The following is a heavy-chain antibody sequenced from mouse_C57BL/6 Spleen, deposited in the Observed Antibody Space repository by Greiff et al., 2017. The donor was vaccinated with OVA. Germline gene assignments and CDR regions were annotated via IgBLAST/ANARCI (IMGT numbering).Heavy chain of an antibody. CDR1: GYTFTSYW. D-gene: IGHD4-1*02. CDR3: ARRATVYGYYAMDY. V-gene: IGHV1-55*01. Sequence: QVQLQQPGAELVKPGASVKMSCKASGYTFTSYWITWVKQRPGQGLEWIGDIYPGSGSTNYNEKFTSKATLTVDTSSSTAYMQLSSLTSEDSAVYYCARRATVYGYYAMDYGGQGTSVTVSS. J-gene: IGHJ4*01. CDR2: IYPGSGST.